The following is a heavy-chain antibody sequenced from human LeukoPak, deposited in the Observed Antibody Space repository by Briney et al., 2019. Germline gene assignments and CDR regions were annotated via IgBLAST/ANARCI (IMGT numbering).Heavy chain of an antibody. V-gene: IGHV3-9*01. CDR2: ISWNSANI. D-gene: IGHD6-6*01. Sequence: GRSLRLSCAASGFNFDDYAMHWVRQPPGKGLEWVSGISWNSANIGYADSVKGQFTISRDNAKNSLYLQMNSLRDEDSAFYYCATVAGSSLSRNYFDPWGQGTLVTVSS. J-gene: IGHJ5*02. CDR1: GFNFDDYA. CDR3: ATVAGSSLSRNYFDP.